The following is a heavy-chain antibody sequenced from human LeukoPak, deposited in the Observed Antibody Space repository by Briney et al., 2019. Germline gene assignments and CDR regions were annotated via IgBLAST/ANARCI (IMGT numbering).Heavy chain of an antibody. CDR2: IYSGGST. Sequence: GGSLRLSCAASGFTVSSNYMSWVRQAPGKGLEWVSVIYSGGSTYYADSVKGRFTISRDNSKNTLYLQMNSLRAEDTAVYYCARVTTDYYYGVDVWGQGTTVTVSS. D-gene: IGHD4-11*01. V-gene: IGHV3-66*01. CDR3: ARVTTDYYYGVDV. J-gene: IGHJ6*02. CDR1: GFTVSSNY.